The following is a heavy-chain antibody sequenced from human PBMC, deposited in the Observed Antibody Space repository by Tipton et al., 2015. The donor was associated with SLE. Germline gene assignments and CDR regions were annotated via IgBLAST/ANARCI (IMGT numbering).Heavy chain of an antibody. V-gene: IGHV3-21*01. Sequence: GSLRLSCVASTITFNMFRMTWVRQAPGKGLEWVSTISSSSNYIYYADSVKGRFTVSRDNAKNSLYLQMNSLRAEDTALYYCARVAVGNWFDPWGQGTLVTVSS. J-gene: IGHJ5*02. CDR3: ARVAVGNWFDP. CDR2: ISSSSNYI. D-gene: IGHD6-19*01. CDR1: TITFNMFR.